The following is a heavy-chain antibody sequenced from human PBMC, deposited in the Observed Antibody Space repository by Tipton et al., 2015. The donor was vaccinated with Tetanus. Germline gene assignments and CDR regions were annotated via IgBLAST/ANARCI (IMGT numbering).Heavy chain of an antibody. Sequence: QVQLVQSGAEVKKPGASVKVSCKAFAYALTSYDLNWVRHAAGQGLEWLGYMNPNTGHAAYAQKFQGRITMTSNVSITTAYLELRNLRSDDTAVYFCARGNRGSSWYFWGQGTLVTVSS. CDR2: MNPNTGHA. CDR1: AYALTSYD. J-gene: IGHJ4*02. D-gene: IGHD6-13*01. CDR3: ARGNRGSSWYF. V-gene: IGHV1-8*01.